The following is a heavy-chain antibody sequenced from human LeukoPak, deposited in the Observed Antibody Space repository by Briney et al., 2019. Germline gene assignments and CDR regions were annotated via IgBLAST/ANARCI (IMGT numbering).Heavy chain of an antibody. V-gene: IGHV5-51*01. D-gene: IGHD7-27*01. Sequence: GESLKISCKGSGYIFTSYSIAWVRQMPGKSLEWMGVIYHYDSEIRYSPSFQCQVTISADKSISTAYLQWSSLKASDTAMYYCARPNWARRYFDYWGQGTLVTVSS. CDR2: IYHYDSEI. CDR3: ARPNWARRYFDY. J-gene: IGHJ4*02. CDR1: GYIFTSYS.